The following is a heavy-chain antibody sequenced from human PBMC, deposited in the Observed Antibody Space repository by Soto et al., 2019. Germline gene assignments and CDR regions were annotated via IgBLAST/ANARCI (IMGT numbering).Heavy chain of an antibody. J-gene: IGHJ4*02. CDR3: ARDHGSGSEFLDY. CDR2: IYYSGST. CDR1: GGSISSYY. D-gene: IGHD3-10*01. Sequence: SETLSLTCTVSGGSISSYYWSWIRQPPGKGLEWIGYIYYSGSTNYNPSLKSRVTISVDTSKNQFSLKLSSVTAADTAVYYCARDHGSGSEFLDYWGQGTLVTVSS. V-gene: IGHV4-59*01.